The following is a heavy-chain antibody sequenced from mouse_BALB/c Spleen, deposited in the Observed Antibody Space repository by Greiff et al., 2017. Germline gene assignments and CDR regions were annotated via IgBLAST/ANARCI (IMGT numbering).Heavy chain of an antibody. D-gene: IGHD2-14*01. Sequence: DVMLVESGGGLVQPGGSMKLSCVASGFTFSNYWMNWVRQSPEKGLEWVAEIRLKSNNYATHYAESVKGRFTISRDDSKSSVYLQMNNLRAEDTGIYYCTRDDYRYRFAYWGQGTLVTVSA. J-gene: IGHJ3*01. V-gene: IGHV6-6*02. CDR3: TRDDYRYRFAY. CDR2: IRLKSNNYAT. CDR1: GFTFSNYW.